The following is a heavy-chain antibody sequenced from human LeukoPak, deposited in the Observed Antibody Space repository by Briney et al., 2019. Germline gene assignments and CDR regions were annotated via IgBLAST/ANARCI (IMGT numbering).Heavy chain of an antibody. CDR2: INPNSGGT. D-gene: IGHD3-3*01. V-gene: IGHV1-2*02. CDR3: ASLLYYDFWSGNDY. J-gene: IGHJ4*02. CDR1: GYTFTGYY. Sequence: ASVKVSCKASGYTFTGYYMHRVRQAPGQGLEWMGWINPNSGGTNYAQKFQGRVTMTRDTSISTAYMELSRLRSDDTAVYYCASLLYYDFWSGNDYWGQGTLVTVSS.